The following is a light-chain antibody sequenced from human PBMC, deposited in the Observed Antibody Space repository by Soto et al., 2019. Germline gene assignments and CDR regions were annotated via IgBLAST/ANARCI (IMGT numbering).Light chain of an antibody. J-gene: IGKJ4*01. V-gene: IGKV3-15*01. CDR3: QQCRNWPLT. CDR2: DAS. Sequence: EIVMTQSPATLSVSPGEGATLSCKASQNVYNNFAWYQQRPGQPPRLLIYDASTSATGISTKFSGSGYGTEFTLTISSLQSEDFAVYFCQQCRNWPLTVGGGTKVEIK. CDR1: QNVYNN.